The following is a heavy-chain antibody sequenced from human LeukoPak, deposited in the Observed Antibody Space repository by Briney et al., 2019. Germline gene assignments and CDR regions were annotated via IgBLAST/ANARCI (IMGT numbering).Heavy chain of an antibody. V-gene: IGHV4-30-4*01. D-gene: IGHD3-3*01. CDR2: IYYSGST. CDR3: ARGSLGDFWSGYPRRNWFDP. Sequence: SQTLSLTCTVSGVSISSGDYYWSWIRQPPGKGLEWIGYIYYSGSTYYNPSLKSRVTISVDTSKNQFSLKLSSVTAADTAVYYCARGSLGDFWSGYPRRNWFDPWGQGTLVTVSS. J-gene: IGHJ5*02. CDR1: GVSISSGDYY.